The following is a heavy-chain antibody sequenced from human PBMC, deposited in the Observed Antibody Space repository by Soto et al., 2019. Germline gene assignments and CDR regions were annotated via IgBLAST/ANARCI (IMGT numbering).Heavy chain of an antibody. CDR1: GGSFSGYY. Sequence: QVQLQQWGAGLLKPSETLSLTCAVYGGSFSGYYWTWIRHSPEKWLEWIGEVNHSGTTYYNPSLKTRVTISVHTPKNQFSLKMSSVTAADTAVYYCARGIGYCSSINCYSSRRLRFDSWGQGTLVTVSS. CDR3: ARGIGYCSSINCYSSRRLRFDS. CDR2: VNHSGTT. D-gene: IGHD2-2*01. V-gene: IGHV4-34*01. J-gene: IGHJ4*02.